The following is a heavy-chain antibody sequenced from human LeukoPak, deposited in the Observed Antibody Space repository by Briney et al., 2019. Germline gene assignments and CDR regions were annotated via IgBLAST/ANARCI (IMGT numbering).Heavy chain of an antibody. Sequence: SETLSLTCIVSGGSISSTNYYWDWIRQPPGKGLEWIGSIYYSGSTYYNPSLKSRVTISGDTSKNQFSLRLTSVTAADTAVYYCARQTGSGLFILPGGQGTLVTVSS. CDR2: IYYSGST. CDR1: GGSISSTNYY. V-gene: IGHV4-39*01. J-gene: IGHJ4*02. D-gene: IGHD3/OR15-3a*01. CDR3: ARQTGSGLFILP.